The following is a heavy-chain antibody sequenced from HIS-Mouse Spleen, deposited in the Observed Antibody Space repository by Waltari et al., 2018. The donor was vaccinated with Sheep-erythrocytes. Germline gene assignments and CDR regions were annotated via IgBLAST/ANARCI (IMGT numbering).Heavy chain of an antibody. J-gene: IGHJ4*02. CDR1: GGSISSSSYY. D-gene: IGHD3-3*01. V-gene: IGHV4-39*07. CDR2: IYYSART. CDR3: ARDEGTYYDFWSGYPPSYYFDY. Sequence: QLQLQESGPGLVKPSETLSLTCTVSGGSISSSSYYWGWIRQPPGKGLEWMGSIYYSARTYQNPSLKSRVTISGDTSKNQFSLKLSSVTAADTAVYYCARDEGTYYDFWSGYPPSYYFDYWGQGTLVTVSS.